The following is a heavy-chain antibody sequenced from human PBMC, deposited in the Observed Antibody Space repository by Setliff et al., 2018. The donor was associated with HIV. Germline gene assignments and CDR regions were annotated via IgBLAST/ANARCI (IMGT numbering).Heavy chain of an antibody. V-gene: IGHV4-59*12. J-gene: IGHJ6*03. CDR1: GGSISSYY. CDR2: IYYSGST. D-gene: IGHD5-18*01. CDR3: ARDGYTNGYGYYYFYMDV. Sequence: SETLSLTCTVSGGSISSYYWSWIRQPPGKGLEWIGYIYYSGSTNYNPSLKSRVTISVGTSKNQFSLKLSSVTAADTAVYYCARDGYTNGYGYYYFYMDVWGKGTTVTVSS.